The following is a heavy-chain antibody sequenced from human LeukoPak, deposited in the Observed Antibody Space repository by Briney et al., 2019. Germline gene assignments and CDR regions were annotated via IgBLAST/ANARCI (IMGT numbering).Heavy chain of an antibody. CDR1: GGSISSGSYY. D-gene: IGHD3-22*01. CDR3: ARDRALYYYDSSGYYGHDAFDI. J-gene: IGHJ3*02. Sequence: SETLSLTCTVSGGSISSGSYYWGWIRQPPGKGLEWIGSIYHSGSTYYNPSLKSRVTISVDTSKNQFSLKLSSVTAADTAVYYCARDRALYYYDSSGYYGHDAFDIWGQGTMVTVSS. V-gene: IGHV4-39*07. CDR2: IYHSGST.